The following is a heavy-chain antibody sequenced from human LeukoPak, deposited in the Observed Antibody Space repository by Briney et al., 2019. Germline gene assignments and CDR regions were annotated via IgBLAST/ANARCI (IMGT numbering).Heavy chain of an antibody. Sequence: HTGGSLRLSCVASGSTFSSHAMSWVRQAPGRGLEWVSSLSGSGSSRYSADSVKGRSTISRDNSKNTLFLQMNSLRAEDTAVYYCANHPGGALNIWGQGTMVTVSS. D-gene: IGHD3-16*01. CDR3: ANHPGGALNI. J-gene: IGHJ3*02. V-gene: IGHV3-23*01. CDR1: GSTFSSHA. CDR2: LSGSGSSR.